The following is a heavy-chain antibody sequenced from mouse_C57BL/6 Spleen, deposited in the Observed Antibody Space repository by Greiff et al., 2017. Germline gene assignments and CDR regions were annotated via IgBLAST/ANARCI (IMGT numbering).Heavy chain of an antibody. Sequence: VQLKESGPELVKPGASVKIPCKASGYTFTDYNMDWVKQSHGKSLEWIGDINPNNGGTIYNQKFKGKATLTVDKSSSTAYMELRSLTSEDTAVYYCARVLGRRYFDVWGTGTTVTVSS. J-gene: IGHJ1*03. CDR2: INPNNGGT. D-gene: IGHD4-1*01. CDR1: GYTFTDYN. CDR3: ARVLGRRYFDV. V-gene: IGHV1-18*01.